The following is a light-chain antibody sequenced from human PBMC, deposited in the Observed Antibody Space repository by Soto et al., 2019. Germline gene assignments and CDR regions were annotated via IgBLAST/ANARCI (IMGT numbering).Light chain of an antibody. J-gene: IGKJ1*01. CDR2: KAS. CDR1: QSISNR. Sequence: GDRVTITCRASQSISNRLAWYQQKPGKAPKLLIYKASALKSGVPSRFSGSGSGTNFTLSLNSLQPEDFATYYCQQGYSNPWTFGQGTKVDIK. V-gene: IGKV1-5*03. CDR3: QQGYSNPWT.